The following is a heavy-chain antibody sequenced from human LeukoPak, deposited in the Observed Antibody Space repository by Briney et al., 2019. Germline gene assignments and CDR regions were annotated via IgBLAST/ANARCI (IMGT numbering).Heavy chain of an antibody. V-gene: IGHV3-11*01. CDR3: ARDSDFWSGTMDV. CDR1: GFTFSDYY. J-gene: IGHJ6*02. D-gene: IGHD3-3*01. CDR2: ISSSGSTI. Sequence: PGGSLRLSCAASGFTFSDYYMSWLRQAPGRGLEWVSYISSSGSTIYYAASVKGRFTISRDNAKNSLYLQMSSLRAEDTAVYYCARDSDFWSGTMDVWGQGTTVTVSS.